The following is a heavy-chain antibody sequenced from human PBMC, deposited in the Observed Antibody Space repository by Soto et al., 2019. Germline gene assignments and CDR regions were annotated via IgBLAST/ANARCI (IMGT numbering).Heavy chain of an antibody. V-gene: IGHV3-21*06. J-gene: IGHJ4*02. CDR2: ITSGGTYK. D-gene: IGHD3-3*01. Sequence: PGASLRLSCVGSGFTFRSYSMAWVRQAPGKGLQWVSSITSGGTYKQYADSLKGRFTISRDNANSTLYLQVDSLRPEDTAVYFCARLSTTYHSDYTASKLLEGWGQRTLVTVSS. CDR3: ARLSTTYHSDYTASKLLEG. CDR1: GFTFRSYS.